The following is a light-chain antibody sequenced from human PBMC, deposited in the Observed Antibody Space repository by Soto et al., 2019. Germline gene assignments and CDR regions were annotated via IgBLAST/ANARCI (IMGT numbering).Light chain of an antibody. J-gene: IGKJ1*01. CDR3: QQYGSSPT. V-gene: IGKV3-20*01. Sequence: EIVLSQSPGTLSLCQGERATLSCRASQSVSSSYLAWYQQKPGQAPRLLIYGASSRATGIPDRFSGSGSGTDFTLTISRLEPEDFAVYYCQQYGSSPTFGQGTKVDI. CDR1: QSVSSSY. CDR2: GAS.